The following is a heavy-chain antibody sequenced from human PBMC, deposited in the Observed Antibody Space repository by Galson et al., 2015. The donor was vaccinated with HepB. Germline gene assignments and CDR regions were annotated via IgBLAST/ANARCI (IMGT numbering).Heavy chain of an antibody. V-gene: IGHV3-11*05. CDR1: GFTFSDYY. Sequence: SLRLSCAASGFTFSDYYMSWIRQAPGKGLEWVSYISGTGKYINYADAVRGRFTISRDNAKNSLYLQMDSLRAEDTAVYYCARAKNFDCWGQGTLVTVSS. CDR3: ARAKNFDC. CDR2: ISGTGKYI. J-gene: IGHJ4*02.